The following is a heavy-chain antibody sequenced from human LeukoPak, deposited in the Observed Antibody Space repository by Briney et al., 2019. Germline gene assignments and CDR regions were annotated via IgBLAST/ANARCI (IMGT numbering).Heavy chain of an antibody. CDR3: ARGGYCSGGSCYSGAFDI. CDR1: GGSNSSYY. V-gene: IGHV4-59*01. Sequence: SETLSLTCTVSGGSNSSYYWSWIRQPPGKGLEWIGYIYYSGSTNYNPSLKSRVTISVDTSKNQFSLKLSSVTAADTAVYYCARGGYCSGGSCYSGAFDIWGQGTMVTVSS. J-gene: IGHJ3*02. CDR2: IYYSGST. D-gene: IGHD2-15*01.